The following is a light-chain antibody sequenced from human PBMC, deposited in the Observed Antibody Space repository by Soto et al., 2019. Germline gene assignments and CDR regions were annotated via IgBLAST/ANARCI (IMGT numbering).Light chain of an antibody. V-gene: IGKV3D-11*02. Sequence: EIVMTQSPATLSVSPGEGATLSCRASQSVNRDYLAWYQQKPGQAPRLIIYDASNRANGIPARFSGSGSGTEFTLTISSLEPEDFAVYYCQQRSNWHPITFGQGTRLEIK. CDR3: QQRSNWHPIT. CDR1: QSVNRDY. J-gene: IGKJ5*01. CDR2: DAS.